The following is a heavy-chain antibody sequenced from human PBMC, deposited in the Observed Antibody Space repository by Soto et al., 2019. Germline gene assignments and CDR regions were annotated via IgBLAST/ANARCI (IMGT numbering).Heavy chain of an antibody. V-gene: IGHV1-69*06. D-gene: IGHD1-7*01. CDR1: GGTFSSYA. Sequence: GASVKVSCKASGGTFSSYAISWVRQAPGQGLEWMGGIIPIFGTANYAQKFQGRVTITADKSTSTAYMELSSLRSEDTAVYYCARGITGTTDFDYWGQGTLVTVSS. CDR3: ARGITGTTDFDY. CDR2: IIPIFGTA. J-gene: IGHJ4*02.